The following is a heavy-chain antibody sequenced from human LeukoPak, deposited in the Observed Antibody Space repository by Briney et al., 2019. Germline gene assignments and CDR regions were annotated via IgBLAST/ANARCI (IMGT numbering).Heavy chain of an antibody. CDR3: AKDRGSPVVVTAFDY. D-gene: IGHD2-21*02. Sequence: PGGSLRLSCAASGFTFSSYAMTWVRQAPGKGLGRVLTISGSGGSTYNADSVKGRFTISRDNSKNTLYRQMNSLRAEDTAVYYCAKDRGSPVVVTAFDYWGQGTLVTVSS. CDR2: ISGSGGST. V-gene: IGHV3-23*01. J-gene: IGHJ4*02. CDR1: GFTFSSYA.